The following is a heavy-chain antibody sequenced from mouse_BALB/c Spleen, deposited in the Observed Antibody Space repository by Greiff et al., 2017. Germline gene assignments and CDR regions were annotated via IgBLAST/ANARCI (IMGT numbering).Heavy chain of an antibody. D-gene: IGHD2-4*01. CDR2: INPSTGYT. Sequence: QVQLQQSGAELAKPGASVKMSCKASGYAFTSYWMHWVQQRPGQGLEWIGYINPSTGYTEYTQKFKDTSTLTADNSSSTAYMQLSSLTSEDSAVYYCASLYDYYDFDYWGQGTTLTVS. CDR3: ASLYDYYDFDY. J-gene: IGHJ2*01. V-gene: IGHV1-4*01. CDR1: GYAFTSYW.